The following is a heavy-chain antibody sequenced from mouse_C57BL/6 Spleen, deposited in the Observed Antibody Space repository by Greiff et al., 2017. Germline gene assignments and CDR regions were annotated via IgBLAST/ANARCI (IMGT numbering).Heavy chain of an antibody. CDR1: GFTFSSYG. CDR3: ARNSNDWYFDV. J-gene: IGHJ1*03. V-gene: IGHV5-6*02. D-gene: IGHD2-5*01. Sequence: EVKLVESGGDLVKPGGSLKLSCAASGFTFSSYGMSWVRQTPDKRLEWVATISSGGSYTYYPDSVKGRCTISRDNAKNTLYLQMSSLKSEDTAMYYCARNSNDWYFDVWGTGTTVTVSS. CDR2: ISSGGSYT.